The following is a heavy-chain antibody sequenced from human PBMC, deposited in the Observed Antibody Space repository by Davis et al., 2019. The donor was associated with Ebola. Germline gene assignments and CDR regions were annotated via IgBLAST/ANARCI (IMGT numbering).Heavy chain of an antibody. V-gene: IGHV3-23*01. CDR1: GFTFSSYA. Sequence: GGSLRLSCAASGFTFSSYAMSWVRQAPGKGLEWVSAISGSGGTTYYAGSVKGRFTVSRDNSKKTMYLQMNSLRAEDTVVYYCARSGLSFGVVKYHYGMDVWGKGTTVTVSS. CDR2: ISGSGGTT. CDR3: ARSGLSFGVVKYHYGMDV. D-gene: IGHD3-3*01. J-gene: IGHJ6*04.